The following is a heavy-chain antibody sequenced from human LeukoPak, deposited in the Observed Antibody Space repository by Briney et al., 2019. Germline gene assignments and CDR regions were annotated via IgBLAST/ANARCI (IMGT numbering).Heavy chain of an antibody. J-gene: IGHJ5*02. CDR2: IYRGGTI. CDR1: GGSISDYY. Sequence: SETLSLTCSVSGGSISDYYWSWIWLPPGKGLEWIGYIYRGGTINYNPSLKSRVTMSLDTSKNQISLMLNSVTAADTAVYYCARHWLEATKTYSYWFDPWGQGTLVTVSS. V-gene: IGHV4-4*09. CDR3: ARHWLEATKTYSYWFDP. D-gene: IGHD2-21*01.